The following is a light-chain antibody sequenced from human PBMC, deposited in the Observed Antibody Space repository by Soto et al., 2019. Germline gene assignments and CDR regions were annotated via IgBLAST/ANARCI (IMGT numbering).Light chain of an antibody. Sequence: DLPMTQSPSTNSSSLLHTLTITCRASQSIDRRLAWYQQKPGKAPKVLISDASTLESGVPSRFSGSGSGTEFTLTISSLQTDDFATYYCQYYSVMWAFGQGTKVDIK. CDR1: QSIDRR. CDR2: DAS. V-gene: IGKV1-5*01. CDR3: QYYSVMWA. J-gene: IGKJ1*01.